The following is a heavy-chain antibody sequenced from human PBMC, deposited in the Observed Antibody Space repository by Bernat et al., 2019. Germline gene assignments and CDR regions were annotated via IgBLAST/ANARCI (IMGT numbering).Heavy chain of an antibody. J-gene: IGHJ5*02. V-gene: IGHV3-11*04. Sequence: QVQLVESGGGLVKPGGSLRLSCAASGFTVRDNYMSWIRQAPGKGLEWISYISSSGSTIYHADSVKGRFTISRDNAKNSLYLQMNSLRAEDTAVYYCASEGIFGGLFDPWGQGTLVTVSS. D-gene: IGHD3-3*01. CDR2: ISSSGSTI. CDR1: GFTVRDNY. CDR3: ASEGIFGGLFDP.